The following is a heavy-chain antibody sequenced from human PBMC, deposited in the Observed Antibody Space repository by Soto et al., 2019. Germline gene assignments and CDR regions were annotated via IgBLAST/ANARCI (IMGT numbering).Heavy chain of an antibody. V-gene: IGHV4-39*05. CDR1: CGPLSNSSYL. CDR3: AAREYSGYDYNY. Sequence: SGTPFPTWTVSCGPLSNSSYLWGWIRQPPGKGLEWIGSIYYSGSTYYNPSLKSRVTISVDTSKNQFSLKLSSVTAADTAVYYCAAREYSGYDYNYWGQGTLVTVSS. J-gene: IGHJ4*02. CDR2: IYYSGST. D-gene: IGHD5-12*01.